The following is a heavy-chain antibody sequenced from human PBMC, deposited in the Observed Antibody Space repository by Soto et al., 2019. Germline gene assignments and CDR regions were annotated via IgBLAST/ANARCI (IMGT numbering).Heavy chain of an antibody. CDR1: GFTFSSYA. D-gene: IGHD1-26*01. CDR2: ISYDGSNK. J-gene: IGHJ5*02. Sequence: PXGSLRLSCAASGFTFSSYAMHWVRQAPGKGLEWVAVISYDGSNKYYADSVKGRFTISRDNSKNTLYLQMNSLRAEDTAIYYCAKDRMGASGWFDPWGQGTPVTVSS. V-gene: IGHV3-30-3*02. CDR3: AKDRMGASGWFDP.